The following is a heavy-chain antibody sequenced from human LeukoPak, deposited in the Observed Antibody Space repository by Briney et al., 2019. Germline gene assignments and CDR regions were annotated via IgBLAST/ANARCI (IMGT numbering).Heavy chain of an antibody. V-gene: IGHV4-39*07. D-gene: IGHD6-13*01. CDR2: IYYSGST. CDR1: GGSISSSSYY. J-gene: IGHJ5*02. CDR3: ARGRQQRLVLVTYNWFDP. Sequence: SETLSLTCTVSGGSISSSSYYWGWIRQPPGKGLEWIGSIYYSGSTYYNPSLKSRVTISVDTSKNQFSLKLSSVTAADTAVYYCARGRQQRLVLVTYNWFDPWGQGTLVTVSS.